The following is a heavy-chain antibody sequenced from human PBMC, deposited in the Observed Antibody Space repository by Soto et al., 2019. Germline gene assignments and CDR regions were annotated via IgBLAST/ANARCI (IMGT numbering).Heavy chain of an antibody. V-gene: IGHV4-59*08. CDR2: IYYSGST. J-gene: IGHJ4*02. D-gene: IGHD3-10*01. Sequence: PSETLSLTCTVSGGSISSYYWSWIRQPPGKGLEWIGYIYYSGSTNYNPSLKSRVTISVDTSKNQLSLKLSSVTAADTAVYYCARQTGSVLDYGVKRSLDPVSS. CDR1: GGSISSYY. CDR3: ARQTGSVLDY.